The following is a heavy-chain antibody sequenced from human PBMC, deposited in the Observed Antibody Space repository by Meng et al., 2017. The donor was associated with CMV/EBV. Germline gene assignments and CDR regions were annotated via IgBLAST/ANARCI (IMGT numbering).Heavy chain of an antibody. Sequence: SLKISCVASGFSFDDYAMHWVRQAPGKGLKWVSGITWNSGSIDYADSVKGRFTISRDNANDSLYLQMNSLRAEDTALYYCAKVGRDCSSSSCYTGYYGMDVWGQGTTVTVSS. D-gene: IGHD2-2*02. V-gene: IGHV3-9*01. CDR1: GFSFDDYA. CDR2: ITWNSGSI. CDR3: AKVGRDCSSSSCYTGYYGMDV. J-gene: IGHJ6*02.